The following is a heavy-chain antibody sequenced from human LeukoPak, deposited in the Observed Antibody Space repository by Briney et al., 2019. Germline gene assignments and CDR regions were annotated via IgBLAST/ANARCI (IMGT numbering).Heavy chain of an antibody. CDR1: GFTFSTYF. CDR2: IASDGSHT. V-gene: IGHV3-30-3*01. J-gene: IGHJ4*02. Sequence: GGSLRLSCAASGFTFSTYFMHWVRQAPGKGLEWVADIASDGSHTFYVESVKGRFTISRDNSKNTLYLQMNSLRAEDTAVYYCARGDVLLPYYYDSSGYYVFDYWGQGTLVTVSS. D-gene: IGHD3-22*01. CDR3: ARGDVLLPYYYDSSGYYVFDY.